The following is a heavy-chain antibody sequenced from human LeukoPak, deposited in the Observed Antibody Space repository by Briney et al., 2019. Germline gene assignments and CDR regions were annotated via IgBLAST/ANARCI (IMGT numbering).Heavy chain of an antibody. J-gene: IGHJ4*02. D-gene: IGHD6-13*01. Sequence: GGSLRLSCAASEFTFSTYWMSWVRQAPGKGLEWVADIKQDGSEKYYVHSVKGRFTISRDNAKNSLYLQMNSLRAEDTAVYYCARDLMGIAYRGAFYYWGQGTLVTASS. CDR2: IKQDGSEK. V-gene: IGHV3-7*01. CDR3: ARDLMGIAYRGAFYY. CDR1: EFTFSTYW.